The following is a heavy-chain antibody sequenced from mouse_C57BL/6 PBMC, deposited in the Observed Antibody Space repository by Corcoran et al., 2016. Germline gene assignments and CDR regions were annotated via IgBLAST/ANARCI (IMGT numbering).Heavy chain of an antibody. CDR2: IYPRDGST. V-gene: IGHV1-85*01. CDR1: GYTFTSYD. J-gene: IGHJ4*01. D-gene: IGHD1-1*01. Sequence: QVQLQQSGPELVKPGASVKLSCKASGYTFTSYDINWVKQRPGQGLEWIGWIYPRDGSTKYNEKFKGKATLTVDTSSSTAYMELHSLTSEDSAVYFCAREATTVVGAMDYWGRGTSVTVSS. CDR3: AREATTVVGAMDY.